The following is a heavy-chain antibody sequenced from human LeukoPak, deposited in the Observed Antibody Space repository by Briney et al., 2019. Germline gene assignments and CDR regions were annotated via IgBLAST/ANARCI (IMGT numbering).Heavy chain of an antibody. CDR3: IRGLGGGSDY. CDR2: INSDGSTT. V-gene: IGHV3-74*03. CDR1: GFSFSGSW. D-gene: IGHD4-23*01. Sequence: GGSLRLSCAASGFSFSGSWMHWVRQAPAKGLVWVSRINSDGSTTTYAVSVQGRFTISRDNAKNTLYLQMNSLRAEDTAVYYCIRGLGGGSDYWGLGTLVTVTS. J-gene: IGHJ4*02.